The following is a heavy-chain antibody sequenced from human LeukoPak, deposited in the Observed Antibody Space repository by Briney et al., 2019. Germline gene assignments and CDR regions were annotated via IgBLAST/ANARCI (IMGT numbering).Heavy chain of an antibody. J-gene: IGHJ6*03. CDR1: GYTFTGYY. D-gene: IGHD5-18*01. Sequence: GASVKVSCKASGYTFTGYYMHWVRQAPGQGLEWMGWINPNSGGTNYAQKFQGRVTMTRDTSISTAYMELSRLRSDDTAVYYCAREVAMANEETLYYYYYMDVWGKGTTVTVSS. CDR2: INPNSGGT. CDR3: AREVAMANEETLYYYYYMDV. V-gene: IGHV1-2*02.